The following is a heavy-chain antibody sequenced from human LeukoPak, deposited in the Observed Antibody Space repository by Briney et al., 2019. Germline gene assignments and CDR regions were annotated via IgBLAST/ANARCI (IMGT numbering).Heavy chain of an antibody. D-gene: IGHD3-22*01. CDR2: IYPGDSDP. Sequence: GESLKISCKGSGYRFNTYWIALVRQMPGKGLEWMGIIYPGDSDPRYRPSFQGQVNISADKSISTAYLQWNSLKASDTAMYYCARVHDSSGYYWYFDLWGRGTLVTVSS. V-gene: IGHV5-51*01. CDR3: ARVHDSSGYYWYFDL. J-gene: IGHJ2*01. CDR1: GYRFNTYW.